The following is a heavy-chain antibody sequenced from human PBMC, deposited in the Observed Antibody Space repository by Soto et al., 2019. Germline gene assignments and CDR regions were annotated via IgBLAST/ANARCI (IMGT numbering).Heavy chain of an antibody. CDR3: ARDLVVPAAIGYYYYYGMDV. D-gene: IGHD2-2*01. J-gene: IGHJ6*02. CDR2: ISSSSSYI. CDR1: GFTFSSYS. V-gene: IGHV3-21*01. Sequence: PGGSLRLSCAASGFTFSSYSMNWVRQAPGKGLEWVSSISSSSSYIYYADSVKGRFTIPRDNAKNSLYLQMNSLRAEDTAVYYCARDLVVPAAIGYYYYYGMDVWGQGTTVTVSS.